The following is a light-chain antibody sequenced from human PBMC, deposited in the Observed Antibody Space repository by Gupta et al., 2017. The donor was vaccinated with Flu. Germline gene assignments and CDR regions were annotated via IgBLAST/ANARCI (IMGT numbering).Light chain of an antibody. CDR2: DAS. V-gene: IGKV1-33*01. CDR1: QEITNY. J-gene: IGKJ2*01. CDR3: QQFENLPYT. Sequence: SPSSLSVSVGDRVTITCQASQEITNYLNWYQQKPGKDPNLLIYDASSLETGVPSRFSGSGSGTDFTFTISSLQPEDFATYYCQQFENLPYTFGQGTKLEIK.